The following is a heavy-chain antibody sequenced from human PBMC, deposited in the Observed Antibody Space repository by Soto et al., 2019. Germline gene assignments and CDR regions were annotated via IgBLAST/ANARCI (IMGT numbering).Heavy chain of an antibody. CDR1: GGSFSGYH. CDR3: GRGVAAVGGY. D-gene: IGHD6-13*01. V-gene: IGHV4-34*01. CDR2: INPSGTT. Sequence: QVQLHQWGAGLLKPSETLSLTCAVYGGSFSGYHCSWFRQPPGKGLEWIGEINPSGTTNYNPSLMSRVTMSVDTSQTQFSLKLTSVTAADTAVYYCGRGVAAVGGYWGQGTLVTVSS. J-gene: IGHJ4*02.